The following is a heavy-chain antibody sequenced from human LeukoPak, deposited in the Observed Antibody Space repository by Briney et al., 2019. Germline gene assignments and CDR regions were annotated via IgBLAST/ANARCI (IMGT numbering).Heavy chain of an antibody. CDR2: ISAYNGNT. D-gene: IGHD3-22*01. Sequence: ASVKVSCKASGYTFTCYGISWVRQAPGQGLEWMGWISAYNGNTNYAQKLQGRVTMTTDTSTSTAYMELRSLRSDDTAVYYCAKVANYYDSSGYWSQSSTYYFDYWGQGTLVTVSS. J-gene: IGHJ4*02. CDR3: AKVANYYDSSGYWSQSSTYYFDY. CDR1: GYTFTCYG. V-gene: IGHV1-18*01.